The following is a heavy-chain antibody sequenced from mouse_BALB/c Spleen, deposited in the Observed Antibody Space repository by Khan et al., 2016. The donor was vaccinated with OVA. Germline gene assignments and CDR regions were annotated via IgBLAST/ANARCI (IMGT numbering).Heavy chain of an antibody. V-gene: IGHV1-9*01. J-gene: IGHJ2*01. CDR1: GYTFSNYW. D-gene: IGHD1-1*01. Sequence: QIQLVQSGAELMKPGASVKISCKATGYTFSNYWIEWVKQRPGHGLEWIGEILPGSGSTNYNERFKGKATFTSATSSNTAYMQLSSLTSQDSAVYVVARVTPGCSNSFEYWGQGTILTVSS. CDR2: ILPGSGST. CDR3: ARVTPGCSNSFEY.